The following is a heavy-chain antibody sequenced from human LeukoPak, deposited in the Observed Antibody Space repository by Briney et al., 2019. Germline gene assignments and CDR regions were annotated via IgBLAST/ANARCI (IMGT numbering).Heavy chain of an antibody. D-gene: IGHD3-9*01. CDR1: GFSLSTSGVG. CDR2: IYWNDDK. Sequence: SGPTLVKPTQTLTLTCTFSGFSLSTSGVGVGWIRQPPGKALEGLALIYWNDDKRYSPSLKSRLTITKDTSKNQVVLTMTNMDPVDTATYYCAHLRGYYDILTGYYYYFDYWGQGTLVTVSS. CDR3: AHLRGYYDILTGYYYYFDY. J-gene: IGHJ4*02. V-gene: IGHV2-5*01.